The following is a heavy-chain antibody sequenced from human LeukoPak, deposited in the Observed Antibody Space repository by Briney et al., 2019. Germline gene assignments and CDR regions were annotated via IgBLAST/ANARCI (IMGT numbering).Heavy chain of an antibody. D-gene: IGHD3-10*01. V-gene: IGHV4-34*01. J-gene: IGHJ5*02. Sequence: SETLSLTCAVYGGSFSGYYWSWIRQPPGKGLEWIGEINHSGSTNYNPSLKSRVTISVDTSKNQFSLKLSSVTAADTAVYYCARGLTMVRGVNWFDPWGQGTLVTVSS. CDR3: ARGLTMVRGVNWFDP. CDR1: GGSFSGYY. CDR2: INHSGST.